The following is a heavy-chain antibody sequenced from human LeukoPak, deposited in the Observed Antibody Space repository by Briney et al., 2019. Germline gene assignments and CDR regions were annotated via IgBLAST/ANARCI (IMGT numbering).Heavy chain of an antibody. CDR3: ARETPRRGETRDGYR. D-gene: IGHD5-24*01. J-gene: IGHJ4*02. Sequence: GGSLRLSCAASGFTFSSYSMNWVRQVPGKGLECLANIKEDGSETYYADSVKGRFTISRDNPKNLLFLQINSLRVEDTAVYYCARETPRRGETRDGYRWGQGTVVTVSS. CDR2: IKEDGSET. V-gene: IGHV3-7*01. CDR1: GFTFSSYS.